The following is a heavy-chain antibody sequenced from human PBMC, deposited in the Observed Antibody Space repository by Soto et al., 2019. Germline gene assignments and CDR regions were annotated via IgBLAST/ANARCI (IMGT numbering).Heavy chain of an antibody. CDR1: GFTFSDHY. D-gene: IGHD2-2*01. CDR3: ARVRLGVTTQLFDY. J-gene: IGHJ4*02. V-gene: IGHV3-72*01. CDR2: IKNKANSYTT. Sequence: PGGSLRLSCAASGFTFSDHYMDWVRQAPGKGLEWVGRIKNKANSYTTEYAASVKGRFTISRDDSKNSLDLQMNSLKTEDTAVYYCARVRLGVTTQLFDYWGQGTLVTVSS.